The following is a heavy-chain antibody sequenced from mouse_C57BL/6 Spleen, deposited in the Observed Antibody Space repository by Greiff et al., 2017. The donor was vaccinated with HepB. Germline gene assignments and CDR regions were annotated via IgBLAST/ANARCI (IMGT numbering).Heavy chain of an antibody. V-gene: IGHV14-4*01. CDR2: IDPENGDT. D-gene: IGHD4-1*01. CDR1: GFNIKDDY. Sequence: EVKLMESGAELVRPGASVKLSCTASGFNIKDDYMHWVKQRPEQGLEWIGWIDPENGDTEYASKFQGKATITADTSSNTAYLQLSSLTSEDTAVYYCTPNWDYFDYWGQGTTLTVSS. J-gene: IGHJ2*01. CDR3: TPNWDYFDY.